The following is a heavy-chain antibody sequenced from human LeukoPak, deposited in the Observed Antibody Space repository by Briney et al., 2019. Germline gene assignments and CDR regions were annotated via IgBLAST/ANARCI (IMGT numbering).Heavy chain of an antibody. J-gene: IGHJ4*02. Sequence: GGSLRHSCAASGFTSVSGFTFSNAWLSWVRQAPGKGLEWVGRIRSKTDGETTDYAAPVKGRFTISRDDSKNTLYLQMNSLNTVDTAVYYCSSDNYYYYGSGYFDCWGQGTLVTVSS. D-gene: IGHD3-22*01. CDR3: SSDNYYYYGSGYFDC. CDR1: GFTSVSGFTFSNAW. V-gene: IGHV3-15*01. CDR2: IRSKTDGETT.